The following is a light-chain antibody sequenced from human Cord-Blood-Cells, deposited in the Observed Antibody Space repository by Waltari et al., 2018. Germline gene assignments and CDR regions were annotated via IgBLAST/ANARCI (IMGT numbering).Light chain of an antibody. CDR2: GNS. Sequence: QSVLTQPPSVSGAPGQRVTISCTGSSSNIGAGYDVHWYQQLPGTAPKLLVYGNSKRPSAVPDRVSGSKSGTSASLVITGLQAEDEADYYCQSYDSSLSVVFGGGTKLTVL. V-gene: IGLV1-40*01. J-gene: IGLJ2*01. CDR1: SSNIGAGYD. CDR3: QSYDSSLSVV.